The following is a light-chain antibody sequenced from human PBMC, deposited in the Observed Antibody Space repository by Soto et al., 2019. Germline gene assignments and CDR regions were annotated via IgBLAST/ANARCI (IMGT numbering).Light chain of an antibody. Sequence: DIQMTQSPSSLSASVGARVIITCRSSQDIGNSLDWSQQKPGKAPKSLMFGASNLQSGVPSQFSGSGSGTDFTLTIRSLQPGDFATYTCQQYLSAPWSFGQGTKVELK. CDR1: QDIGNS. V-gene: IGKV1-16*02. J-gene: IGKJ1*01. CDR3: QQYLSAPWS. CDR2: GAS.